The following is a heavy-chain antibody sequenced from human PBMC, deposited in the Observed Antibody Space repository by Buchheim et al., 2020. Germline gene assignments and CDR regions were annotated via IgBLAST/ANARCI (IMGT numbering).Heavy chain of an antibody. D-gene: IGHD5-12*01. CDR2: IRYDGSNK. CDR3: AKDSADSGYVVYFDY. Sequence: QVQLVESGGGVVRPGRSLRLSCAASGFTFSSYGMHWVRQAPGKGLEWVAFIRYDGSNKYCEDSVKGRFTISRDNSKNKLELQMNSLRAEDTAVYYCAKDSADSGYVVYFDYWGQGTL. V-gene: IGHV3-30*02. J-gene: IGHJ4*02. CDR1: GFTFSSYG.